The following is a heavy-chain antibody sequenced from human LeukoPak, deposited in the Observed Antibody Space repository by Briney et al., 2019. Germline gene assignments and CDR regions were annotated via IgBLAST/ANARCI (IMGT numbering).Heavy chain of an antibody. V-gene: IGHV3-30*18. CDR3: ANGRHVVNSGDYRWDY. CDR1: GFTFSISG. D-gene: IGHD3-22*01. Sequence: PGRSLRLSCAASGFTFSISGMHWVRQAPGKGLEWVAVISYDGSNKYYADSVKGRFTISRDNSKNTLYLQMNSLRAEDTAVYYCANGRHVVNSGDYRWDYWGQGTLVTVSS. CDR2: ISYDGSNK. J-gene: IGHJ4*02.